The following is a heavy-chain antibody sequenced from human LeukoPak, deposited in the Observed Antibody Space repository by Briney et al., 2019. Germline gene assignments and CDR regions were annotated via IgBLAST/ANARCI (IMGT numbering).Heavy chain of an antibody. J-gene: IGHJ5*02. CDR3: ARRGGSRGSYYDFWSGLNWFDP. V-gene: IGHV1-18*01. CDR1: GGTFSSYA. Sequence: ASVKVSCKASGGTFSSYAISWVRQAPGQGLEWMGWISAYNGNTNYAQKLQGRVTMTTDTSTSTAYMELRSLRSDDTAVYYCARRGGSRGSYYDFWSGLNWFDPWGQGTLVTVSS. CDR2: ISAYNGNT. D-gene: IGHD3-3*01.